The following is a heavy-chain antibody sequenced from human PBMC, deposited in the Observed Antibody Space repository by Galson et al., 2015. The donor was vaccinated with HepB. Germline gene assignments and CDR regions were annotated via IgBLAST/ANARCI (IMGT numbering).Heavy chain of an antibody. CDR2: IWYDGGNK. Sequence: SLRLSCAASGFSFSRYGMHWVRQTPGKGLEWVAVIWYDGGNKYYADSVRGRFTISRDDSKNAVDLQMNNLRAEDTAVYYCAKQYGDFSIYYYFHGSDVWGQGTTVTVSS. D-gene: IGHD4-17*01. CDR3: AKQYGDFSIYYYFHGSDV. CDR1: GFSFSRYG. V-gene: IGHV3-33*03. J-gene: IGHJ6*02.